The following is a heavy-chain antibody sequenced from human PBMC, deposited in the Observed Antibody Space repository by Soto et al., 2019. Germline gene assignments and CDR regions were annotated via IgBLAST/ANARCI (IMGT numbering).Heavy chain of an antibody. D-gene: IGHD3-22*01. CDR2: ISSSSSYT. V-gene: IGHV3-11*05. Sequence: GGSLRLSCAASGFTFSDYYMSWIRQAPGRGLEWVSYISSSSSYTNYADSVKGRFTISRDNSKNTLYLQMNSLRAEDTAVYYCAKEPTNPFFNYYDSSGYYGPFDYWGQGTLVTVSS. CDR1: GFTFSDYY. CDR3: AKEPTNPFFNYYDSSGYYGPFDY. J-gene: IGHJ4*02.